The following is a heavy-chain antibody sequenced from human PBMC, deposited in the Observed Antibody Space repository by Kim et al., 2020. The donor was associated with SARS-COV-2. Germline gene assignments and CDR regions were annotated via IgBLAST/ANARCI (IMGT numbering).Heavy chain of an antibody. J-gene: IGHJ6*02. CDR1: GGTFSSYA. CDR2: IIPIFGIA. CDR3: ASRGGYSGYESYYGMDV. D-gene: IGHD5-12*01. Sequence: SVKVSCKASGGTFSSYAISWVRQAPGQGLEWMGGIIPIFGIATYAQKFQGRVTITADESTSTAYMELSSLRSEDTAVYYCASRGGYSGYESYYGMDVWGQGTTVTVSS. V-gene: IGHV1-69*13.